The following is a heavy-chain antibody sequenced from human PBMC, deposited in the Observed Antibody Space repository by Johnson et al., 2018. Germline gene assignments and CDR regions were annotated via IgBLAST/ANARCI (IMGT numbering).Heavy chain of an antibody. Sequence: QVQLVESGGGVVQPGRSLRLFCAASGFTFSNYGMHWVRQAPGKGLEWVAVISYDGSNQYYADSVKGRFTISRDHSKNTRYLQLNRLRAEDTAVYYCAKDKDSQGIVSRMYCQHWGQGTLVTVSS. J-gene: IGHJ1*01. CDR2: ISYDGSNQ. V-gene: IGHV3-30*18. D-gene: IGHD3-16*02. CDR3: AKDKDSQGIVSRMYCQH. CDR1: GFTFSNYG.